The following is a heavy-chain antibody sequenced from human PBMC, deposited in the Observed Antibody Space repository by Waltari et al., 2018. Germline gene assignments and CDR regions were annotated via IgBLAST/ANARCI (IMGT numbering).Heavy chain of an antibody. Sequence: QVQLQQWGAGLLKPSETLSLTCAVYGGSFSGYYWSWIRQPPGKGLEWIGEINHSGSTNYNPSLKSRVTISVDTSKNQFSLKLSSVTAADTAVYYCARRRGHNVLVPGYYYYMDVWGKGTTVTVSS. CDR2: INHSGST. D-gene: IGHD1-1*01. CDR3: ARRRGHNVLVPGYYYYMDV. V-gene: IGHV4-34*01. J-gene: IGHJ6*03. CDR1: GGSFSGYY.